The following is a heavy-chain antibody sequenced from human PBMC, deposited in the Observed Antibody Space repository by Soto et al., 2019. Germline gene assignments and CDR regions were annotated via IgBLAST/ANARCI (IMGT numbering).Heavy chain of an antibody. J-gene: IGHJ4*02. CDR2: IIPILGIA. D-gene: IGHD2-15*01. CDR1: GGTFSSYT. Sequence: QVQLVQSGAEVKKPGSSVKVSCKASGGTFSSYTISWVRQAPGQGLAWMGRIIPILGIANYAQKFQGRVTITADKSTSTAYMELSSLRSEDTAVYYCARASDCSGGSCLDYWGQGTLVTVSS. CDR3: ARASDCSGGSCLDY. V-gene: IGHV1-69*02.